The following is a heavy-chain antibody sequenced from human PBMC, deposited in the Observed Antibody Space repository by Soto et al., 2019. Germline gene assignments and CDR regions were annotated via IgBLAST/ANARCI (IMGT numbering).Heavy chain of an antibody. Sequence: GESLKISCKTSGYSFTSHWIAWVRPMPGKGLEWMGIIYPSDSDIRYRPSFQGQVTISVDKSISPAYLQWSSLKASYTASYYCARQDYSNYRGGMDVWGQGTTVTVSS. CDR2: IYPSDSDI. CDR1: GYSFTSHW. D-gene: IGHD2-2*01. J-gene: IGHJ6*02. CDR3: ARQDYSNYRGGMDV. V-gene: IGHV5-51*01.